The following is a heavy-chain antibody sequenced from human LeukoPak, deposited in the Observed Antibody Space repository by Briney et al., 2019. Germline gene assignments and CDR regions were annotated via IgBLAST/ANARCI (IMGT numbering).Heavy chain of an antibody. Sequence: GGSLRLSCAASGFTFSSYSMNWVRQAPGKGLEWVSSISSSSSYIYYADSVKGRFTISRDNAKNSLYLQMNSLRAEDTAVYYCARDSKYRRRYDSAYRHFDLWGRGTLVTVSS. CDR1: GFTFSSYS. J-gene: IGHJ2*01. CDR2: ISSSSSYI. CDR3: ARDSKYRRRYDSAYRHFDL. V-gene: IGHV3-21*01. D-gene: IGHD3-9*01.